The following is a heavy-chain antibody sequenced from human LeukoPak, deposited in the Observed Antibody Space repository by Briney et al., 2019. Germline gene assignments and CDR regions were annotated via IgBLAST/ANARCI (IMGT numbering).Heavy chain of an antibody. V-gene: IGHV3-49*03. CDR2: IRSIAYGGTT. CDR3: TRVSYYDSSGYYVDY. Sequence: GGSLRLSCTASGFTFGDYALSWFRQAPGKGLEWVGFIRSIAYGGTTEYAASVKGRFTVSRDDSKSIAYLQMNSLKTEDTAVYYCTRVSYYDSSGYYVDYWGQGTLVTVSS. D-gene: IGHD3-22*01. J-gene: IGHJ4*02. CDR1: GFTFGDYA.